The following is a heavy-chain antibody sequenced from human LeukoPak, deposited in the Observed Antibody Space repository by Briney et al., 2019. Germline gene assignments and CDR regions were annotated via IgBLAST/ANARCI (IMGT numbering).Heavy chain of an antibody. D-gene: IGHD3-3*01. CDR1: GFTFSSYW. CDR2: IKQDGSEK. CDR3: ARQGGTVFGVVIDEGDFDY. J-gene: IGHJ4*02. Sequence: GGSLRLSCAASGFTFSSYWMSWVRQAPGKGLEWVANIKQDGSEKYYVDSVKGRFTISRDNAKNSLYLQMNSLRAEDTAVYYCARQGGTVFGVVIDEGDFDYWGQGTLVTVSS. V-gene: IGHV3-7*01.